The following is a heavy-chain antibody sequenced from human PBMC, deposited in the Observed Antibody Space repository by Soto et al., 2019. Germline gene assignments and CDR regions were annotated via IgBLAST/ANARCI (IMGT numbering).Heavy chain of an antibody. CDR3: ARESHP. J-gene: IGHJ5*02. V-gene: IGHV4-61*01. Sequence: QVHLQESGPGLVKPSETLSLTCTVSGGSVSTGSYYWTWIRQPPGKGLVWIGHIYYSGSTNYNPSLRSRVTKSLDTARDQVPVRLTSVSAAGTAVYYCARESHPWGQGTLVTVSS. CDR1: GGSVSTGSYY. CDR2: IYYSGST.